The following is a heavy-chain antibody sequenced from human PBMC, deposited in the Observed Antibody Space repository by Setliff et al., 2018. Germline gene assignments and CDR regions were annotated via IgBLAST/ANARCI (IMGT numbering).Heavy chain of an antibody. J-gene: IGHJ6*03. Sequence: ASVKVSCKSSGYTFTSYYMHWVRQAPGQGLEWMGIINPSGGSTSYAQKFQGRVTMTRDTSTSTVYMELSSLRSEDTAVYYCARVFCSSTSCSFYYYYYYMDVWGKGTTVTVSS. V-gene: IGHV1-46*01. CDR3: ARVFCSSTSCSFYYYYYYMDV. D-gene: IGHD2-2*01. CDR1: GYTFTSYY. CDR2: INPSGGST.